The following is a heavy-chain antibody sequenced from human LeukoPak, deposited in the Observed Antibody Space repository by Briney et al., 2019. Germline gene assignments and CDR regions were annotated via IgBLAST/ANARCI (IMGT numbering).Heavy chain of an antibody. CDR1: GFTFSSYS. J-gene: IGHJ3*02. V-gene: IGHV3-21*01. CDR3: ASSIIDAFDI. Sequence: GGSLRLSCAASGFTFSSYSMNWVRQAPGKGLEWVSSISSSSSYIYYADSVKGRFTISRDSAKNSLYLQMNSLRAEDTAVYYCASSIIDAFDIWGQGTMVTVSS. D-gene: IGHD3-9*01. CDR2: ISSSSSYI.